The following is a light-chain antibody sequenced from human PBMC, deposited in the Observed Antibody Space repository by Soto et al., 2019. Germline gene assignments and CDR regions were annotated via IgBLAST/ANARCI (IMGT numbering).Light chain of an antibody. J-gene: IGKJ4*01. CDR2: VAS. CDR1: QSVNQK. Sequence: EIVLTQSPATLSVSPGERATLSCRASQSVNQKLGWYQQKPGQAPRLLIYVASYRATGIPARFSGSGSGTEYTLTISNLQSEDFAVYYCQQYNNWPLTFGGGTKVDIK. V-gene: IGKV3-15*01. CDR3: QQYNNWPLT.